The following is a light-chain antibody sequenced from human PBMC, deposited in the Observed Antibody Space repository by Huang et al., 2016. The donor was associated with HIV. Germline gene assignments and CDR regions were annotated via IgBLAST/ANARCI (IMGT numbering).Light chain of an antibody. CDR1: QIISSSY. CDR2: GAS. Sequence: EVVLTQSPGPLSLSPGERATLSCRASQIISSSYLAWYQQKPGQAPRLLISGASSRAAGIPDRVSGSGSGTDFTLTISRLEPEDFAVYYCQQLRAFGQGTKLEIK. CDR3: QQLRA. V-gene: IGKV3-20*01. J-gene: IGKJ2*01.